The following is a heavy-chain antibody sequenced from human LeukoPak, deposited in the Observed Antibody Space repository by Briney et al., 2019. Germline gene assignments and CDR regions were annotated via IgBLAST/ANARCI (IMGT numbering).Heavy chain of an antibody. J-gene: IGHJ1*01. CDR1: GGTFSSYA. Sequence: GASVKVSCKASGGTFSSYAISWVRQAPGQGLEGMGGIIPIFGTANYAQKFQGRVTITADESTSTAYMELSSLRSEDTAVYYCARGFTYYDILTGYYTVAEYFQHWGQGTLVTVSS. D-gene: IGHD3-9*01. V-gene: IGHV1-69*13. CDR3: ARGFTYYDILTGYYTVAEYFQH. CDR2: IIPIFGTA.